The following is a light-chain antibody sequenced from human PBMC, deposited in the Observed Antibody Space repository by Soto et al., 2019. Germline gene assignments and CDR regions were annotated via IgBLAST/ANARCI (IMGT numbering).Light chain of an antibody. CDR2: ATS. V-gene: IGKV1-8*01. CDR3: QQYYTYPWT. J-gene: IGKJ1*01. CDR1: QGISSY. Sequence: AIRMTQSPSSLSASTGDRVTITCRASQGISSYLAWFQQKPGRPPKLLMSATSTLLSDVPSRFSGSGSGTDFTLTIGCLQSEDIATYYFQQYYTYPWTFGQGTNVEIK.